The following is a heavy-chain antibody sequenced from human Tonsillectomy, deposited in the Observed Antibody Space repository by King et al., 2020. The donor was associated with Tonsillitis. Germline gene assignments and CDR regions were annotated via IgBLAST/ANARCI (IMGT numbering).Heavy chain of an antibody. CDR2: IRSKANSYAT. J-gene: IGHJ2*01. CDR1: GFTFSGSA. V-gene: IGHV3-73*02. CDR3: TRQNPLGWYFDL. Sequence: VQLVESGGGLVQPGGSLKLSCAASGFTFSGSAVHWVRQASGKGLEWVGRIRSKANSYATAYAASVKGRFTISRDDSKNTAYLQMSSLETDDTAVYYCTRQNPLGWYFDLWGRGTLVTVSS.